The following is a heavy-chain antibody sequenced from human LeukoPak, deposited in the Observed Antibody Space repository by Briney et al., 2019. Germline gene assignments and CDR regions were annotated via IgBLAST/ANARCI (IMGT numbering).Heavy chain of an antibody. Sequence: GESLKISCQGSGYNFISYWIGWVRQMPGKGLEWMGIIYPADSDTRYGPSFQGQVTISADKSITTAYLQWSSLKPSDTAIYYCARRGRPAAHSYFDLWGRGTLVTVSS. D-gene: IGHD2-2*01. CDR2: IYPADSDT. J-gene: IGHJ2*01. CDR3: ARRGRPAAHSYFDL. V-gene: IGHV5-51*01. CDR1: GYNFISYW.